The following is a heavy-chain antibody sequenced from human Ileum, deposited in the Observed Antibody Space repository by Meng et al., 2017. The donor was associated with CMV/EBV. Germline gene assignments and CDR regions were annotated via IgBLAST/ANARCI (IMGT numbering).Heavy chain of an antibody. J-gene: IGHJ4*02. V-gene: IGHV3-74*01. CDR2: ISRDGSTT. CDR1: GFAFSRYS. D-gene: IGHD2-2*01. Sequence: GESLKISCLGSGFAFSRYSMHWVRQAPGKGLEWVSDISRDGSTTDYAASVKDRFTISRDNAKSTVYLQMSSLRADDTAMYYGASHSAFRYCSSTSCLDYWGQGTTVTVSS. CDR3: ASHSAFRYCSSTSCLDY.